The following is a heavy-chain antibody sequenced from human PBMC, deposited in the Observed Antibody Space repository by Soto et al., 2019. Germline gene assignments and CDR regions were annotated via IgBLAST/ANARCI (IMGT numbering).Heavy chain of an antibody. D-gene: IGHD1-26*01. V-gene: IGHV3-30*15. Sequence: QVQLVESGGGVVEPGRSLRLSCAASGFTFRSYAMHWVRQAPGKGLEWVAVISHDGSVTYYSESVKGRFTMSSDNSKETLFLQMSSLRSEDTAIYYCAKDEYWESHFYYFMDLWGRGTTVTVSS. CDR3: AKDEYWESHFYYFMDL. CDR2: ISHDGSVT. CDR1: GFTFRSYA. J-gene: IGHJ6*03.